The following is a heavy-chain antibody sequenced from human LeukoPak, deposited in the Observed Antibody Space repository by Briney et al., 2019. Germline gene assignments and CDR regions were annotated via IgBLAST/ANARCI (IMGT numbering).Heavy chain of an antibody. Sequence: GASVKVSCKASGYTFTSYGISWVRRAPGQGLEWMGWISAYNGNTNFAQKLQGRVTMTTDTSTSTAYMDLRSLKSDDTAVYYCARDQAATNTQVRFCLDWGQGTLVTVSS. CDR3: ARDQAATNTQVRFCLD. V-gene: IGHV1-18*01. D-gene: IGHD3-9*01. J-gene: IGHJ4*02. CDR1: GYTFTSYG. CDR2: ISAYNGNT.